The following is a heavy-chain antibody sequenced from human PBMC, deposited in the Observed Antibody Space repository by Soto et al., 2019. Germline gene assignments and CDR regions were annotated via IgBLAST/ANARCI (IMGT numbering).Heavy chain of an antibody. Sequence: QITLKESGPTLVKPTQTLTLTCTFSGFSLSTTGMGVGWIRQPPGKALEWLALIYWDDDKRYSPSLKSRLTITKDTSKNQVVLTMTTMDPVDTATFYCAHRRGSGDFDYWGQGILVTVSS. CDR2: IYWDDDK. CDR1: GFSLSTTGMG. CDR3: AHRRGSGDFDY. D-gene: IGHD6-19*01. J-gene: IGHJ4*02. V-gene: IGHV2-5*02.